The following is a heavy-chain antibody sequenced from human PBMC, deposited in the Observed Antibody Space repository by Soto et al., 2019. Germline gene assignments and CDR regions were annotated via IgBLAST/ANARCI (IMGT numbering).Heavy chain of an antibody. CDR1: GFTFSSYG. CDR3: AKDHGRIVVVITEPNIDY. CDR2: ISYDGSNK. Sequence: GGSLRLSCAASGFTFSSYGMHWVRQAPGKGLEWVAVISYDGSNKYYADSVKGRFTISRDNSKNTLYLQMNSLRAEDTAVYYCAKDHGRIVVVITEPNIDYWDQGTLVTVSS. J-gene: IGHJ4*02. D-gene: IGHD3-22*01. V-gene: IGHV3-30*18.